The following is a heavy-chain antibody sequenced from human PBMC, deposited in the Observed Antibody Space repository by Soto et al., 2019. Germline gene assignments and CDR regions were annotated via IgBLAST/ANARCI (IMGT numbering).Heavy chain of an antibody. CDR1: GYSFTSYF. Sequence: GESLKISCEGSGYSFTSYFIGWVRQMPGKGLEWMGTIYPGDSDTRYSPSFQGQVTISADKSISTAYLQWSSLQASDTAMYYCAMRFGQGRSPSCADYWGQGTLGTGSS. D-gene: IGHD3-3*01. CDR3: AMRFGQGRSPSCADY. CDR2: IYPGDSDT. J-gene: IGHJ4*02. V-gene: IGHV5-51*01.